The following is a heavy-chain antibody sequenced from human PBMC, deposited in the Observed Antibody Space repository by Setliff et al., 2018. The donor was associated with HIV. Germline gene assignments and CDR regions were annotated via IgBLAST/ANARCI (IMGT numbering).Heavy chain of an antibody. J-gene: IGHJ4*02. D-gene: IGHD3-22*01. CDR2: INAGNGDT. CDR3: ARGGSSGSY. V-gene: IGHV1-3*01. CDR1: GYTFINYV. Sequence: ASVKVSCKASGYTFINYVIHWVRQAPGQRLEWMGWINAGNGDTKYSQKFQGRVTITRDTSASTAYMELSSLRSEDTAVYYCARGGSSGSYWGQGTLVTVSS.